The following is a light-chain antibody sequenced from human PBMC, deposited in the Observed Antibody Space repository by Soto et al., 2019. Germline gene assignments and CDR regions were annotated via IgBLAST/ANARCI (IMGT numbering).Light chain of an antibody. V-gene: IGKV3-20*01. CDR1: QSISSSY. Sequence: EIVLTQSPGTLSLSPGEGGTLSCRASQSISSSYLAWYQQKPGQSPRLLIYAASSRATGIPDRFSGSGSGTDFTLTISRLEPEDFAVYYCQHYGNSPYTFGQGTKLEI. J-gene: IGKJ2*01. CDR2: AAS. CDR3: QHYGNSPYT.